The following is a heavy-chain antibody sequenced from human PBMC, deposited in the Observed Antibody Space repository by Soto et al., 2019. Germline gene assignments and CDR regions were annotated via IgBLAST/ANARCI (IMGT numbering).Heavy chain of an antibody. Sequence: QVQVVQSGPEVRKPGASVKVSCKAPGYNFNTYGINWVRQAPGQGLEWMGWISGYSGNTNYAQKFQGRVTMTTDTSTSIHYMELTSLRSDDTAVYYCARVAGVKDYDFVDAFDSWGQGTLVTVSS. CDR1: GYNFNTYG. CDR2: ISGYSGNT. D-gene: IGHD3-16*01. V-gene: IGHV1-18*01. J-gene: IGHJ4*02. CDR3: ARVAGVKDYDFVDAFDS.